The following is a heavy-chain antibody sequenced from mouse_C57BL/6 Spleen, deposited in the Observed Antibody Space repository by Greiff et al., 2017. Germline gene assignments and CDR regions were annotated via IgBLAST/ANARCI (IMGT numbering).Heavy chain of an antibody. V-gene: IGHV1-47*01. CDR1: GYTFTTYT. Sequence: QVQLQQSGAELVKPGASVKMSCKASGYTFTTYTIEWRKQNHGQGLEWIGNFHPYNDGTKYNEKFKGKATLTVEKSSSTVYLEVSRLTSADSAVYYWARRGNLAWFAYWGQGTLVTVSA. J-gene: IGHJ3*01. D-gene: IGHD2-1*01. CDR2: FHPYNDGT. CDR3: ARRGNLAWFAY.